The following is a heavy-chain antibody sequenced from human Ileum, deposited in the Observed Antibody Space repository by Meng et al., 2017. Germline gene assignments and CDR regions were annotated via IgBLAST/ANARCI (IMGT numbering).Heavy chain of an antibody. V-gene: IGHV4-34*01. CDR3: ARGGPWFDP. CDR1: GGSFSGYY. CDR2: INHSGST. J-gene: IGHJ5*02. Sequence: QVQLQEGGAGLLKPSETLSLPGAVYGGSFSGYYWSWIRQPPGKGLEWIGEINHSGSTNYNPSLKSRVTISVDTSKNQFSLKLSSVTAADTAVYYCARGGPWFDPWGQGTLVTVSS.